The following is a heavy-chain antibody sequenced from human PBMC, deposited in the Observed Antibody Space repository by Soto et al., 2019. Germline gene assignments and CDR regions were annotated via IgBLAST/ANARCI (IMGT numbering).Heavy chain of an antibody. D-gene: IGHD3-3*01. Sequence: SETLSLTCTVSGGSITNYDWSWIRQPPGKGLEWIGYVHHSGSTSYNPSLKSRVTISVDTSENQFSLKLTSVTAADTAVYYCARVLRFFETRGPGYGMDVWGQGTTVTVSS. V-gene: IGHV4-59*01. CDR3: ARVLRFFETRGPGYGMDV. J-gene: IGHJ6*02. CDR1: GGSITNYD. CDR2: VHHSGST.